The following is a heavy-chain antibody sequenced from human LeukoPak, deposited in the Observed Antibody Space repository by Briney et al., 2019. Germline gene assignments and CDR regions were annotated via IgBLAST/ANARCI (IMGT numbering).Heavy chain of an antibody. CDR2: ISYDGSNK. D-gene: IGHD5-18*01. CDR3: ARDRGNRYSYGHYYYYGMDV. CDR1: GFTFSSYA. J-gene: IGHJ6*02. V-gene: IGHV3-30-3*01. Sequence: GRSLRLSCAASGFTFSSYAMHWVRQAPGKGLEWVAVISYDGSNKYYADSVKGRFTISRDNSKSTLYLQMNSLRAEDTAVYYCARDRGNRYSYGHYYYYGMDVWGQGTTVTVSS.